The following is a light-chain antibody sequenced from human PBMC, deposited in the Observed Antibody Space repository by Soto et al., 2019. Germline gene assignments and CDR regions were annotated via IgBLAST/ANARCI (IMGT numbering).Light chain of an antibody. CDR3: QQYYNWWT. Sequence: EIVLTQSPGTLSLSPGERVTLSCRASQTVTNDYLAWYQQKDGLAPRLLIYDASTRATGIPDRFSGSGSGPEYTLTISSLQSEDFAVYHCQQYYNWWTFGQGTKVDIK. CDR1: QTVTND. J-gene: IGKJ1*01. V-gene: IGKV3D-15*01. CDR2: DAS.